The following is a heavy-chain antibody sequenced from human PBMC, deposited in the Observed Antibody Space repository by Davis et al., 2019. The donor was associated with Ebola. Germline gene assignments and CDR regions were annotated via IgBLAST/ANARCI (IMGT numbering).Heavy chain of an antibody. Sequence: ASVKVSCKAFGYTFINYYMHWVRQAPGQGLEWMGIINPNGGRTSYAQNFQGRVTMSRDTSSNTVYMELSSLRYDDTADYYCARGHNYAHEYWGQGTLVTVSS. CDR1: GYTFINYY. V-gene: IGHV1-46*01. CDR2: INPNGGRT. CDR3: ARGHNYAHEY. J-gene: IGHJ4*02. D-gene: IGHD4-11*01.